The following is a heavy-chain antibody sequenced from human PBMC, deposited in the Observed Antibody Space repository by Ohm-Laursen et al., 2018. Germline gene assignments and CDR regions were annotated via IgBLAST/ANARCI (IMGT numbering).Heavy chain of an antibody. Sequence: TQTLTLTCTFSGFSLSTSGMRVSWIRQPPGKALEWLARLDWDDDKYYSTSLKTRLTISKDTSKNQVVLTMTNMDPVDTATYYCARKIAAADNGAFDIWGQGTMVTVSS. CDR2: LDWDDDK. J-gene: IGHJ3*02. D-gene: IGHD6-13*01. CDR3: ARKIAAADNGAFDI. CDR1: GFSLSTSGMR. V-gene: IGHV2-70*04.